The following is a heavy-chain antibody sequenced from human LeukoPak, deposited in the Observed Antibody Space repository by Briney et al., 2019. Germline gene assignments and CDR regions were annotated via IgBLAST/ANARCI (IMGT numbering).Heavy chain of an antibody. D-gene: IGHD1-7*01. CDR2: IRSKANSYAT. CDR1: GFTFSGSA. V-gene: IGHV3-73*01. CDR3: TRQDRGYNWNYNPNDAFDI. J-gene: IGHJ3*02. Sequence: GGSLRLSCAASGFTFSGSAMHWVRQASGKGLEWVGRIRSKANSYATAYAASVKGRFTISRDDSKNTAYLQMNSLKTEDTAVYYRTRQDRGYNWNYNPNDAFDIWGQGTMVTVSS.